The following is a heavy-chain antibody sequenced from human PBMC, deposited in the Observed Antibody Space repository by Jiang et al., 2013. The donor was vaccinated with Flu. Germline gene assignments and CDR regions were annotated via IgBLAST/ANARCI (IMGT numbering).Heavy chain of an antibody. Sequence: KPSETLSLTXTVSGGSISSSSYYWSWIRQPPGKGLEWIGSINYSGNTYYSPSLKSRVSISVDTVQEPVXPESELCDRRSTRAMYYCARDVIGAGGTDYWGQGTLVTVS. CDR1: GGSISSSSYY. CDR3: ARDVIGAGGTDY. V-gene: IGHV4-39*02. J-gene: IGHJ4*02. D-gene: IGHD6-13*01. CDR2: INYSGNT.